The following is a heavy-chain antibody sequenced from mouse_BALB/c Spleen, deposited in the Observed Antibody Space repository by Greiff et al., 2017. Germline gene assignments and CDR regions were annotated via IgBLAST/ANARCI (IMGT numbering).Heavy chain of an antibody. Sequence: QVQLQQPGAELVKPGASVKLSCKASGYTFTSYWMHWVKQRPGQGLEWIGEIDPSDSYTNYNQKFKGKATLTVDKSSSTAYMQLSSLTSEDSAVYYCARGDSSGDESNWGQGTTLTVSS. J-gene: IGHJ2*01. CDR2: IDPSDSYT. D-gene: IGHD3-2*01. V-gene: IGHV1-69*02. CDR1: GYTFTSYW. CDR3: ARGDSSGDESN.